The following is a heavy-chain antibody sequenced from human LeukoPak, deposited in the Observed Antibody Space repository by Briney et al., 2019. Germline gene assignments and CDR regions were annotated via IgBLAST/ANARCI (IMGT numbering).Heavy chain of an antibody. D-gene: IGHD2-2*01. J-gene: IGHJ4*02. Sequence: SETLSLTCTVSGGSISSYYWSWIRQPPGKGLEWIGYIYYSGSTNYSPSLKSRVTISVDTSKNQFSLKLSSVTAADTAVYYCARVGDIVVVPAAVYFDYWGQGTLVTVSS. V-gene: IGHV4-59*01. CDR3: ARVGDIVVVPAAVYFDY. CDR1: GGSISSYY. CDR2: IYYSGST.